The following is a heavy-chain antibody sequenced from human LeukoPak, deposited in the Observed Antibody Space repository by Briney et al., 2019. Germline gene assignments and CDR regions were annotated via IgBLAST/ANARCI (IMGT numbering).Heavy chain of an antibody. CDR3: AKLDHGSYVVGNGYFDY. J-gene: IGHJ4*02. CDR1: GLSFSSCG. CDR2: ISGSGDST. V-gene: IGHV3-23*01. D-gene: IGHD2-21*01. Sequence: GASLRLSCAASGLSFSSCGMSWVRQAPGLGLEWVSAISGSGDSTYYKDSVKGRFTVTRDNSKNTLYLHMNNLRAEDTAVYYCAKLDHGSYVVGNGYFDYWGQGTLVTVSS.